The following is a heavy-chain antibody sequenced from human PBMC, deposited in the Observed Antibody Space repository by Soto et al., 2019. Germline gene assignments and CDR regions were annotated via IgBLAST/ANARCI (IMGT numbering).Heavy chain of an antibody. Sequence: ASVKVSCKASGYTFTGYYMNWVRQAPGQGLEWMGWMNPNSGNTGYAQKFQGRVTMTRNTSISTAYMELSSLRSEDTAVYYCARDPTPNYDILTGYPQDWFDPWGQGTLVTVSS. CDR3: ARDPTPNYDILTGYPQDWFDP. V-gene: IGHV1-8*02. CDR2: MNPNSGNT. CDR1: GYTFTGYY. J-gene: IGHJ5*02. D-gene: IGHD3-9*01.